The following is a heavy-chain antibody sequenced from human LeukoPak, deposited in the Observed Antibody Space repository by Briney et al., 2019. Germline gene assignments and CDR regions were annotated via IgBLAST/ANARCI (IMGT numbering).Heavy chain of an antibody. V-gene: IGHV4-4*07. CDR1: GGSISSYY. Sequence: SETLSLTCTVSGGSISSYYWSWIRQPAGKGLEWIGRIYTSGSTNYNPSLKSRATMSVDTSKNQFSLKLSSVTAADTAVYYCARLDVYTDWFDPWGQGTLVTVSS. CDR2: IYTSGST. J-gene: IGHJ5*02. CDR3: ARLDVYTDWFDP. D-gene: IGHD3-10*02.